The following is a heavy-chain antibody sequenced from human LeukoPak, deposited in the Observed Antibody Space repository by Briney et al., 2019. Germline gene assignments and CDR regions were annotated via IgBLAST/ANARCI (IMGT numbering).Heavy chain of an antibody. Sequence: SETLSLTCPVSGGSISSGGYHWSWIRQHPGKGLEWIGYIYYSGSTYYNPSLKSRVTISVDTSKNQFSLKLSSVTAADTAVYYCGRATSNFFDYWGQGTLVTVSS. CDR2: IYYSGST. J-gene: IGHJ4*02. V-gene: IGHV4-31*03. D-gene: IGHD2-8*01. CDR1: GGSISSGGYH. CDR3: GRATSNFFDY.